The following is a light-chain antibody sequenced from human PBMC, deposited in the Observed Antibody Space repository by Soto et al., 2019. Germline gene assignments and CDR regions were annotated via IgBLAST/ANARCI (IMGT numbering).Light chain of an antibody. V-gene: IGLV2-8*01. CDR3: SSYGGSKV. CDR2: EVN. CDR1: SSDVGGNDY. J-gene: IGLJ3*02. Sequence: QSALTQPPSASGSHGQSVAISCTGTSSDVGGNDYVSWYQQHPGKAPKLIIFEVNKRPSGVPDRFSGSKSGNTASLTVSGLQADDEADYYCSSYGGSKVFGGGTQLTVL.